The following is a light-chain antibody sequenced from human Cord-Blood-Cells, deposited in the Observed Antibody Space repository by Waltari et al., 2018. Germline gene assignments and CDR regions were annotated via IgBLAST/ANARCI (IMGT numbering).Light chain of an antibody. CDR1: QSISSY. J-gene: IGKJ4*01. V-gene: IGKV1-39*01. CDR2: AAS. Sequence: DIQMTQSPSSLSASVGDRVTITCRASQSISSYLNWYQQKPGKAPKLLIYAASSLQSGVASRLSGSGSGTDFTLTISSLQPEDFATYYCQQSYSTPLTFGGGPKVEIK. CDR3: QQSYSTPLT.